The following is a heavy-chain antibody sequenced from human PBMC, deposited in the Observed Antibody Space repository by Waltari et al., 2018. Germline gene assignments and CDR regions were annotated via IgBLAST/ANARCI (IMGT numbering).Heavy chain of an antibody. D-gene: IGHD2-21*01. Sequence: QVQLVESGGGVVQPGRSLRLSCAASGFTFSSYAMHWVRQAPGKGLEWVAVISYDGSNKYYADSVKGRFTISRDNAKNSLYLQMNSLRAEDTAVYYCARDSSFENFVVVIVSDAFDIWGQGTMVTVSS. CDR1: GFTFSSYA. V-gene: IGHV3-30-3*01. CDR2: ISYDGSNK. CDR3: ARDSSFENFVVVIVSDAFDI. J-gene: IGHJ3*02.